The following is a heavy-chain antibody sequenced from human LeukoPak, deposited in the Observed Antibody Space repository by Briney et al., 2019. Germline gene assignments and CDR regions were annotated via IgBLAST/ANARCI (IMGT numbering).Heavy chain of an antibody. CDR2: INHSGST. Sequence: KASETLSLTCAVYGGSFSGYYWSWIRQPPGKGLEWIGEINHSGSTNYNPSLKSRVTISVDTSKNQFSLKLNSVTAADTAVYYCARVDGSCSGGSCPSGNWFDPWGQGTLVTVSS. J-gene: IGHJ5*02. D-gene: IGHD2-15*01. V-gene: IGHV4-34*01. CDR3: ARVDGSCSGGSCPSGNWFDP. CDR1: GGSFSGYY.